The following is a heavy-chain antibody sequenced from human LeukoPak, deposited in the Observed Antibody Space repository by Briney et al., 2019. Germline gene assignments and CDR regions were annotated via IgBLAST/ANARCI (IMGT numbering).Heavy chain of an antibody. J-gene: IGHJ6*03. CDR1: GYTFTSYA. CDR2: INAGNGNT. CDR3: AREFFSSIAAPAGGYYYYMDV. V-gene: IGHV1-3*01. Sequence: ASVKVSCKASGYTFTSYAMHWVRQAPGQRLEWMGWINAGNGNTKYSQEFQGRVTITRDTSASTAYMELRSLRSDDTAVYYCAREFFSSIAAPAGGYYYYMDVWGKGTTVTVSS. D-gene: IGHD6-6*01.